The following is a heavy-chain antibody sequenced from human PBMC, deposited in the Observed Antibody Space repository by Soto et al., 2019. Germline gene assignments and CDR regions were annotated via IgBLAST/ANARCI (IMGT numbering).Heavy chain of an antibody. V-gene: IGHV1-69*12. Sequence: QVQLVQSGGEVKKPGSSVKVSCKASGGTFSSYGISWVRRAPGQGLEWMGGIIPIFGTANYAQKFQGRVTITADESTSTAYMELSSLRSEDTAVYYCARAYLRGWFDPWGQGTLVTVSS. CDR1: GGTFSSYG. J-gene: IGHJ5*02. CDR3: ARAYLRGWFDP. D-gene: IGHD3-16*01. CDR2: IIPIFGTA.